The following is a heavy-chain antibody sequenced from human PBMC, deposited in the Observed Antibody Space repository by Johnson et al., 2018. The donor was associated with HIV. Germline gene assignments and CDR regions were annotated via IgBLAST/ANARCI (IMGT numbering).Heavy chain of an antibody. D-gene: IGHD3-16*01. CDR3: AKDQNYGSYLLSFDV. J-gene: IGHJ3*01. CDR2: IWYDGSNN. Sequence: QVQLVESGGGVVQPGRSLRLSCAASGFTFSSYGMHWVRQAPGKGLEWVAVIWYDGSNNYYAESVKGQFTISRDNSKNTLYLQMNSLRAEDTALYYCAKDQNYGSYLLSFDVWGQGTMVTVSS. CDR1: GFTFSSYG. V-gene: IGHV3-33*06.